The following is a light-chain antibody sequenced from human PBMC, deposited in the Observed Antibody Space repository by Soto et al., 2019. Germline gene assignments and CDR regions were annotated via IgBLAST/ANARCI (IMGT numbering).Light chain of an antibody. V-gene: IGKV1-6*01. CDR3: LQDYNYPWT. CDR2: AAT. CDR1: QGIRND. J-gene: IGKJ1*01. Sequence: AIQMTQSPSSLSASVGDRVTITCRASQGIRNDLGWYQQKPGKAPKLLIYAATSLQSGVPSRFSGSGSGTDFTLTISSLQPEEFATYYCLQDYNYPWTFGQGTKVQIK.